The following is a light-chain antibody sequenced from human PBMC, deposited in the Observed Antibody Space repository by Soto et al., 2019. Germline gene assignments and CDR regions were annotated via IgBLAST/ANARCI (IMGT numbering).Light chain of an antibody. CDR3: QQYNNYPMYT. CDR1: QSISTW. CDR2: KAS. Sequence: DIQMTQSPSALSASVGDRVTITCRASQSISTWLAWYQQKTGKAPKLLIYKASSLESGVPSRFSGSGSGTEFTLTISSLQPDDFATYYCQQYNNYPMYTFGQGTKLEIK. V-gene: IGKV1-5*03. J-gene: IGKJ2*01.